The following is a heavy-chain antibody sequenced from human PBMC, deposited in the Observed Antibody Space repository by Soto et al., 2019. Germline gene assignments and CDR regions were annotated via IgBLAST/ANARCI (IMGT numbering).Heavy chain of an antibody. CDR2: IYHSGTT. D-gene: IGHD2-21*01. CDR3: ASTDHVCYYLYFGQLTRASDP. J-gene: IGHJ5*02. V-gene: IGHV4-38-2*01. Sequence: QPPGKILEWIGSIYHSGTTYYNPSLKGRVTISVDTSKNQFSLKLSSVTAADSAVYYCASTDHVCYYLYFGQLTRASDP.